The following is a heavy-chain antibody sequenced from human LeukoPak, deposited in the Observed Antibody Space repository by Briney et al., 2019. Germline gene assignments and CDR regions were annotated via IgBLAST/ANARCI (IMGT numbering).Heavy chain of an antibody. Sequence: SGTLSLTCTVSGGSISSYYWSWIRQPPGKGLEWIGNIYDRGSTKYNPSLKSRVTISVDTSKNQFSLRLSSVTAADTAVYYCARGRTFDNWGQGTLVTVSS. CDR2: IYDRGST. CDR3: ARGRTFDN. CDR1: GGSISSYY. J-gene: IGHJ4*02. V-gene: IGHV4-59*01.